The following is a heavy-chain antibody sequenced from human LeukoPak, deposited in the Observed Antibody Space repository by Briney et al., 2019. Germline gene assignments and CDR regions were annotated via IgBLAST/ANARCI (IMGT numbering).Heavy chain of an antibody. D-gene: IGHD1-26*01. CDR2: ISSSGGST. V-gene: IGHV3-23*01. Sequence: PGGSLRLSCAASGFTFSSYAMSWVRQAPGKGLEWVSAISSSGGSTYYADSVKGPFTISRDNSKNTLYLQMNSLRAEDTAVYYCAKEEYSGSYYSWFDPWGQGTLVTVSS. CDR1: GFTFSSYA. CDR3: AKEEYSGSYYSWFDP. J-gene: IGHJ5*02.